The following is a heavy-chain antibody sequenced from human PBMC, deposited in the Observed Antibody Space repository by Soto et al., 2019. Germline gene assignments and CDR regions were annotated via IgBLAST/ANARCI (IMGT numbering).Heavy chain of an antibody. V-gene: IGHV5-51*01. D-gene: IGHD1-26*01. Sequence: GESLKISCKASGYSFTSYWIDWVRQMPGKGLEWMGIIYPGDSDTIYSPSFQGQVTISADKSISTAYLQWNSLKASDTAMYYYARPPYSASYYYFDQWGQGTPVTVSS. CDR1: GYSFTSYW. J-gene: IGHJ4*02. CDR2: IYPGDSDT. CDR3: ARPPYSASYYYFDQ.